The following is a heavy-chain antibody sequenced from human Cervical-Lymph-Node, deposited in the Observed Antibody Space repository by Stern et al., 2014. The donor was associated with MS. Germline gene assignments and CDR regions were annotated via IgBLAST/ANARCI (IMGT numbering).Heavy chain of an antibody. D-gene: IGHD3-10*01. V-gene: IGHV3-30-3*01. CDR2: VSYDGTQR. CDR1: GFTFSTYA. Sequence: VQLVESGGGVVQPGRSLSLSCVASGFTFSTYAMHWVRQAPGKGLEWVAFVSYDGTQRNSTDSVKARFTISRDNSKNTLYLHMNSLRDEDTAVYLCARGGRGVGLEYWGQGALVTVSS. CDR3: ARGGRGVGLEY. J-gene: IGHJ4*02.